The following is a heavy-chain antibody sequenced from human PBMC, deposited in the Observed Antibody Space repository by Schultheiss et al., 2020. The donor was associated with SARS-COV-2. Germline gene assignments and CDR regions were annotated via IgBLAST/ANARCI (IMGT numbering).Heavy chain of an antibody. Sequence: GGSLRLSCAASGFTFRTYSLNWVRQAPGKGLEWVSAISDSGGDTHYADSVKGRFTISRDNSKNTLYLQMNSLRAEDTAVYYCARDHVAAEYYYYYGMDVWGQGTTVTVSS. J-gene: IGHJ6*02. V-gene: IGHV3-21*01. D-gene: IGHD6-13*01. CDR1: GFTFRTYS. CDR2: ISDSGGDT. CDR3: ARDHVAAEYYYYYGMDV.